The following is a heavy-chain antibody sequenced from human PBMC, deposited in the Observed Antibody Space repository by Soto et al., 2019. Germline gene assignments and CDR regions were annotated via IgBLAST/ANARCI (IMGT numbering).Heavy chain of an antibody. CDR1: GGTFSRYS. Sequence: QVQLVQSGAEVKKPGSSVKVSCKASGGTFSRYSITWVRQAPGHGLEWIGRIIPIIGIPTYAQKFQGRVTFSADEATTTAYMGLSSLRSDDTAVYYCAGEDRDRETVIVPAAIDGMDVWGQGTTVTVSS. D-gene: IGHD2-2*01. CDR2: IIPIIGIP. J-gene: IGHJ6*02. CDR3: AGEDRDRETVIVPAAIDGMDV. V-gene: IGHV1-69*08.